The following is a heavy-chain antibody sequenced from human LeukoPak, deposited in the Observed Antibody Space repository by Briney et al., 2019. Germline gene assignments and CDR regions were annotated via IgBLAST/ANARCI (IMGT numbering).Heavy chain of an antibody. V-gene: IGHV1-2*02. Sequence: ASLKVSCKASGYTFTGYYMHWVRQAPGQGLEWMGWINPNSGGTNYAQKFQGRVTMTRDTSISTAYMELSRLRSDDTAVYYCAAYPYYYDTSYFDYWGQGTLVTVSS. J-gene: IGHJ4*02. D-gene: IGHD3-22*01. CDR3: AAYPYYYDTSYFDY. CDR1: GYTFTGYY. CDR2: INPNSGGT.